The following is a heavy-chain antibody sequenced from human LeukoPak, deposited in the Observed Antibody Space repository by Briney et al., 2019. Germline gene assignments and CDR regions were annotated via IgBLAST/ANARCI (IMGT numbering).Heavy chain of an antibody. D-gene: IGHD7-27*01. V-gene: IGHV3-7*01. CDR3: ARHVGISF. Sequence: GGSLRLSCTASGFTFSGAWMTWVRQAPGKGLEWVANIREDGTEKNYVDSVEGRFTISRDNAKNSLFLQMSNLRDDDTAIYYCARHVGISFWGQGTLVTVSS. CDR1: GFTFSGAW. CDR2: IREDGTEK. J-gene: IGHJ4*02.